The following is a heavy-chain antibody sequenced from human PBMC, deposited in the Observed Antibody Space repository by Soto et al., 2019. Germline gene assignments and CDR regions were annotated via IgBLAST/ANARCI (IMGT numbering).Heavy chain of an antibody. D-gene: IGHD3-9*01. V-gene: IGHV3-33*01. Sequence: QVQLVESGGGVVQPGRSLRLSCAASGFTFSSYGMHWVRQAPGQGLEGVAVIWDDGSNKYYADSVKGRFTISRDNSKNTLYLQMNSLRAEDTAVYYCARDGSDYDILTGYYVPFDYWGQGTLVTVSS. CDR1: GFTFSSYG. CDR2: IWDDGSNK. J-gene: IGHJ4*02. CDR3: ARDGSDYDILTGYYVPFDY.